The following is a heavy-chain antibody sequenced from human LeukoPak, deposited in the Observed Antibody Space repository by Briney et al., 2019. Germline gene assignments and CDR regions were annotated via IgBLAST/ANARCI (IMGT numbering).Heavy chain of an antibody. Sequence: PSETLSLTCTVSGGSISSYYWSWIRQPPGKGLEWIGYIYYSGSTNYNPSLKSRVTISVDTSKNQFSLKLSSVTAADTAVYYCARGPINSSGWYYGMDVWGQGTTVTVSS. CDR3: ARGPINSSGWYYGMDV. D-gene: IGHD6-19*01. J-gene: IGHJ6*02. CDR1: GGSISSYY. V-gene: IGHV4-59*12. CDR2: IYYSGST.